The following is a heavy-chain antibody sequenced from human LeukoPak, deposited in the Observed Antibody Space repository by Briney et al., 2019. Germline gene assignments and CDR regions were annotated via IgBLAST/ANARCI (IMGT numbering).Heavy chain of an antibody. CDR1: GFTFSSYG. CDR3: AKDLAGTIRGQNYCYMDV. CDR2: IRYDGSNK. Sequence: PGGSLRLSCAASGFTFSSYGMHWVRQAPGKGLEWVAFIRYDGSNKYYADSVKGRFTISRDNSKNTLYLQMNSLRAEDTAVYYCAKDLAGTIRGQNYCYMDVWGKGTTVTVSS. V-gene: IGHV3-30*02. D-gene: IGHD3-10*01. J-gene: IGHJ6*03.